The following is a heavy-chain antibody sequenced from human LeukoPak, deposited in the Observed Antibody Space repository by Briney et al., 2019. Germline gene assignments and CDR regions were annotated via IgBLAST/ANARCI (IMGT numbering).Heavy chain of an antibody. J-gene: IGHJ5*02. CDR2: IYYSGST. Sequence: PSETLSLTCTVSGGSISSSSYYWGWIRQPPGKGLEWIGSIYYSGSTYYNPSLKSRVTISVDTSKNQFSLKLSSVTAADTAVYYCARAFVLLWFGELSPDWFDPWGQGTLVTVSS. V-gene: IGHV4-39*01. CDR1: GGSISSSSYY. CDR3: ARAFVLLWFGELSPDWFDP. D-gene: IGHD3-10*01.